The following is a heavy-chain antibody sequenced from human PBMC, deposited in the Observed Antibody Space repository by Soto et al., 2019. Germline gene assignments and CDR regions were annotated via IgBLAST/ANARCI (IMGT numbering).Heavy chain of an antibody. V-gene: IGHV4-30-4*01. CDR3: ARGESYDSSGYFDP. D-gene: IGHD3-22*01. Sequence: PSETLSLTCTVSGGSISSGDYYWSWIRQPPGKGLEWSGYIYYSGSTYYNPSLKSRVTISVDTSKNQFSLKLCSVTAADTAVYYCARGESYDSSGYFDPWGQGTLVTVSS. CDR1: GGSISSGDYY. CDR2: IYYSGST. J-gene: IGHJ5*02.